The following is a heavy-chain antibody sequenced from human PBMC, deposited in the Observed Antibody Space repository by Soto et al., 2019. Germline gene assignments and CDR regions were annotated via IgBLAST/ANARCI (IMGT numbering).Heavy chain of an antibody. CDR2: MNPNSGNT. D-gene: IGHD1-26*01. CDR3: ARGLGPRGGFYYYYYMDV. V-gene: IGHV1-8*01. J-gene: IGHJ6*03. Sequence: GASVKVSCKASGYTFTSYDINWVRQATGQGLEWMGWMNPNSGNTGYAQKFQGRVTMTRNTSISTAYMELSSLRSEDTAVYYCARGLGPRGGFYYYYYMDVWGKGTTVTVSS. CDR1: GYTFTSYD.